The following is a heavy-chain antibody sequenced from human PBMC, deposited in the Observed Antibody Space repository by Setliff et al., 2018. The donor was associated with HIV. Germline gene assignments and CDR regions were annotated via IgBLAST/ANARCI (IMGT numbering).Heavy chain of an antibody. CDR1: GFAFSSTA. V-gene: IGHV3-48*01. CDR2: ISSSRSTI. Sequence: PGGSLRLSCAGSGFAFSSTAMHWVRQAPGKGLEWVSYISSSRSTIYYADSVKGRFTISRDNAKNSVYLQMNSLRAEDTAVYYCARDGGSSPSPVSDYYYYYMDVWGKGTTVTVSS. J-gene: IGHJ6*03. D-gene: IGHD1-26*01. CDR3: ARDGGSSPSPVSDYYYYYMDV.